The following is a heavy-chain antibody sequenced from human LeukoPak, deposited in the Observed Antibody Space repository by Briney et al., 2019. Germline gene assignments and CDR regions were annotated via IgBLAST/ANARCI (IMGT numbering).Heavy chain of an antibody. CDR3: ARRRHDVTAVFDATGGFDP. Sequence: SETLSLTCTVSGGSVSSSSYDWGWVRQPPGKGLEWIGNIYYSGRTYYNPSLKSRVIISIDTSKNQFPLKMTSVTAADRAVYYCARRRHDVTAVFDATGGFDPWGQGILVTVSS. J-gene: IGHJ5*02. V-gene: IGHV4-39*01. D-gene: IGHD5-18*01. CDR2: IYYSGRT. CDR1: GGSVSSSSYD.